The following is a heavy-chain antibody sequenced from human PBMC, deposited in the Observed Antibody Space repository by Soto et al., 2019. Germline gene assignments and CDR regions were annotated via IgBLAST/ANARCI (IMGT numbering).Heavy chain of an antibody. CDR3: ARLRYNILTGYYFDY. CDR1: GGSISSYY. CDR2: IYYSGST. D-gene: IGHD3-9*01. Sequence: SETLSLTCTVSGGSISSYYWSWIRQPPGKGLEWIGYIYYSGSTNYNPSLKSRVTISVDTSKNQFSLKLCSVTAADTAVYYCARLRYNILTGYYFDYWGQGTLVTVSS. J-gene: IGHJ4*02. V-gene: IGHV4-59*08.